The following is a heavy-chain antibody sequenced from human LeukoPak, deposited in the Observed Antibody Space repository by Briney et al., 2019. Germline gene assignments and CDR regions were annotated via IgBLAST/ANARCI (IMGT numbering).Heavy chain of an antibody. CDR2: IYPGDSDT. CDR1: GYTFTSYW. D-gene: IGHD2-2*01. Sequence: GESLKISCKGSGYTFTSYWIGWVRQMPGKGLEWMGIIYPGDSDTRYSPSFQGQVTMSADKSTTTAYLQWSRLKASDTAMYYCARLGYCSRGTCYAFDYWGQGTLVTVSS. J-gene: IGHJ4*02. CDR3: ARLGYCSRGTCYAFDY. V-gene: IGHV5-51*01.